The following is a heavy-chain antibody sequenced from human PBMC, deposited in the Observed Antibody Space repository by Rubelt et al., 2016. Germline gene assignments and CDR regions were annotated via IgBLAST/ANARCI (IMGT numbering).Heavy chain of an antibody. J-gene: IGHJ6*03. D-gene: IGHD2-8*01. CDR3: ARNPTKPYYYMDV. Sequence: QVQLQESGPGLVKPSQTLSLTCTVSGGSISSGGYYWSWIRQHPGKGLEWIGYIYYSGSTYYNPSLRSRVTVSEDTLKNQFSPKLSFVTAADTAVYYCARNPTKPYYYMDVWGKGTTVTVSS. CDR1: GGSISSGGYY. V-gene: IGHV4-31*03. CDR2: IYYSGST.